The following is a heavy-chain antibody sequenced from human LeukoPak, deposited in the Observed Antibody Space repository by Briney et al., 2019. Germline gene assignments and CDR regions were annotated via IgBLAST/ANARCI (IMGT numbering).Heavy chain of an antibody. CDR2: ISTRGST. D-gene: IGHD3-16*01. V-gene: IGHV4-4*07. J-gene: IGHJ3*02. Sequence: SETLSLTCTVSGGSISSCYWSWIRQPAGKGLEWIGRISTRGSTNYNPSLKSRVPMSVDTSKKQFSLKLSSVTAADTAVYYCARETFTDAFDIWGQRTMVTVSS. CDR1: GGSISSCY. CDR3: ARETFTDAFDI.